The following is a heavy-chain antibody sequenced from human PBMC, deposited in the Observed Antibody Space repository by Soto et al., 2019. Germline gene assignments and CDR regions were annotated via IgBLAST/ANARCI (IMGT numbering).Heavy chain of an antibody. CDR3: ACQPTAGSFYDLGSYYYYYGMDV. J-gene: IGHJ6*02. D-gene: IGHD3-16*01. CDR2: IYYSGNT. V-gene: IGHV4-30-4*08. CDR1: GGSISSRDYY. Sequence: PSETQSLPCTVSGGSISSRDYYWNWIRQTTRKGLEWIGNIYYSGNTDCNPFLKSRVTISVDTSKNQFSLILSSVTAADSAVYYCACQPTAGSFYDLGSYYYYYGMDVWGQGTTVTVSS.